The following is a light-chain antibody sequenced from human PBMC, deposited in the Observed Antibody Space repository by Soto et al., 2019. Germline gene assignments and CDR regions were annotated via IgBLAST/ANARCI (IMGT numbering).Light chain of an antibody. J-gene: IGKJ1*01. CDR1: QGIRID. V-gene: IGKV1-17*02. CDR2: GAS. CDR3: LQHNSFPRT. Sequence: DIQMTQSPLSLSASVGDRVTITCRASQGIRIDLVWLQQRPGKAPKRLIYGASSLQSGVPSRFRGSGSGTEFTLTISNLQPEDFATYYCLQHNSFPRTFGQGTKVDIK.